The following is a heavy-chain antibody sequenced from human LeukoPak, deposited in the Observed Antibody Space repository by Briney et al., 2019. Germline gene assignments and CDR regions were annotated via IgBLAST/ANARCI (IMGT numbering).Heavy chain of an antibody. V-gene: IGHV4-61*02. J-gene: IGHJ6*03. CDR1: GGSISSGSYY. CDR2: IYTSGST. CDR3: ARASKFYYDSSGYYDDYYYYYMDV. D-gene: IGHD3-22*01. Sequence: SETLSLTCTVSGGSISSGSYYWSWIRQPAGKGLEWIGRIYTSGSTNYNPSLKSRVTISVDTSKNQFSLKLSSVTAADTAVYYCARASKFYYDSSGYYDDYYYYYMDVWGKGTTVTTSS.